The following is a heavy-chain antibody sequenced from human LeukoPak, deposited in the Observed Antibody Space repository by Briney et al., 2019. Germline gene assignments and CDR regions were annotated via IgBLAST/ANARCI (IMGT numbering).Heavy chain of an antibody. V-gene: IGHV3-74*01. CDR1: GFTFSSYW. D-gene: IGHD3-10*01. CDR2: INSDGSST. CDR3: AMVRGYYYHGLDV. J-gene: IGHJ2*01. Sequence: GGSLRLSCAASGFTFSSYWMHWVRQAPGKGLVWVSRINSDGSSTSYADSVKGRFTISRDNAMNTLYLQMNSLRAEDTAVYYCAMVRGYYYHGLDVWGRGTLVTVSS.